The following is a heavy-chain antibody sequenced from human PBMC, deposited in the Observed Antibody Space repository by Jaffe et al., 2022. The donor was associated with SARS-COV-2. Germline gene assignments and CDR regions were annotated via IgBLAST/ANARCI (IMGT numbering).Heavy chain of an antibody. D-gene: IGHD3-9*01. J-gene: IGHJ3*02. V-gene: IGHV3-15*01. CDR2: IKSKTDGGTT. Sequence: EVQLVESGGGLVKPGGSLRLSCAASGFTFSYAWMSWVRQAPGKGLEWVGRIKSKTDGGTTEYAAPVKGKLSISRDDSKNTLYLQINSLETEDTAVYYCTTTVTLNGYFSHAFDIWGQGTAVTVSS. CDR3: TTTVTLNGYFSHAFDI. CDR1: GFTFSYAW.